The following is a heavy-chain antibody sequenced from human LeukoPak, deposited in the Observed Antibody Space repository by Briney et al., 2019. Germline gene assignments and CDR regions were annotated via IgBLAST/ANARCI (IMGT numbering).Heavy chain of an antibody. CDR3: AREGGQQLGSFDY. CDR2: IWYDGSDK. Sequence: GGSLRLSCAASGFTFSSHAMSWVRQAPGQGLEWVAIIWYDGSDKYYADSVKGRFAISRDNSKNTLYLQMNSLKAEDTAVYYCAREGGQQLGSFDYWGQGTLVTVSS. D-gene: IGHD6-13*01. V-gene: IGHV3-33*08. CDR1: GFTFSSHA. J-gene: IGHJ4*02.